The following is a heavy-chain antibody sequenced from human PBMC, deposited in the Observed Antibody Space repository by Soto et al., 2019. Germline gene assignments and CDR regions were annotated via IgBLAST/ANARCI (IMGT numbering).Heavy chain of an antibody. J-gene: IGHJ4*02. Sequence: PGGSLRLSCAASGFTFSSYAMSWVRQAPGKGLEWVSAISGSVGSTYYADSVKGRFTISRDNSKNTLYLQMNSLRAEDTAVYYCAKSGGLGAIGLVDYWGQGTLVTVSS. CDR3: AKSGGLGAIGLVDY. CDR1: GFTFSSYA. V-gene: IGHV3-23*01. D-gene: IGHD1-26*01. CDR2: ISGSVGST.